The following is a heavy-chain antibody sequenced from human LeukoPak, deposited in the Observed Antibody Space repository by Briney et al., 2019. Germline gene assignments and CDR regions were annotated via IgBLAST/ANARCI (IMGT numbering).Heavy chain of an antibody. CDR2: ISYDGNKK. J-gene: IGHJ4*02. D-gene: IGHD3-16*01. CDR3: AKLRVDAYTSAIDY. CDR1: GFTFSGYG. Sequence: PGTSLRLSCAASGFTFSGYGMHWVRQAPGKGLEWVGIISYDGNKKYYGDSVRGRFTISRDSSKNTLYLQMNSLRAEDTAVYYCAKLRVDAYTSAIDYWGQGTLVSVSS. V-gene: IGHV3-30*18.